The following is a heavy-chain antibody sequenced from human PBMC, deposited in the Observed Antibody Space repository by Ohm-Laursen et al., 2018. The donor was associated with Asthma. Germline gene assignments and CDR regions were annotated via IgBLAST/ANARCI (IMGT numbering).Heavy chain of an antibody. CDR3: AKDSSLRWYNFDY. Sequence: SLRLSCSASGFTVSSNYMSWVRQAPGKGLEWVSVIYSGGSTYYADSVKGRFTISRDNSKNTLYLQMNSLRTEDTAVYYCAKDSSLRWYNFDYWGQGTLVTVSS. CDR1: GFTVSSNY. D-gene: IGHD4-23*01. CDR2: IYSGGST. V-gene: IGHV3-53*05. J-gene: IGHJ4*02.